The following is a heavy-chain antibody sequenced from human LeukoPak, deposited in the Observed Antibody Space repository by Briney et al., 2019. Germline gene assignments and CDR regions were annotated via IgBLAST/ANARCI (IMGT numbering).Heavy chain of an antibody. CDR2: ISYDGNNK. Sequence: GGSLRLSCAASGFSFSSYAMHWVRQAPGKGLEWVAVISYDGNNKYNADSVKGRFTISRGNSRNTLYLQMDSLRAEDTAVYYCARGLDSSGNYYIDLWGQGTLVTVSS. CDR1: GFSFSSYA. CDR3: ARGLDSSGNYYIDL. D-gene: IGHD3-22*01. V-gene: IGHV3-30-3*01. J-gene: IGHJ5*02.